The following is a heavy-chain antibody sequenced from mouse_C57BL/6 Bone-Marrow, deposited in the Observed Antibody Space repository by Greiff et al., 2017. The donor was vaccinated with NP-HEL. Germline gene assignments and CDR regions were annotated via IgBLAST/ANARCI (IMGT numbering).Heavy chain of an antibody. CDR1: GYTFTSYW. Sequence: QVQLQQPGAELVRPGSSVKLSCKASGYTFTSYWMDWVKQRPGQGLEWIGNIYPSDSETHYNQKFKDKATLTVDKSSSTAYMQLSSPTSEDSAVYYCARGGYYDFFAYWGQGTLVTVSA. J-gene: IGHJ3*01. CDR2: IYPSDSET. D-gene: IGHD2-4*01. V-gene: IGHV1-61*01. CDR3: ARGGYYDFFAY.